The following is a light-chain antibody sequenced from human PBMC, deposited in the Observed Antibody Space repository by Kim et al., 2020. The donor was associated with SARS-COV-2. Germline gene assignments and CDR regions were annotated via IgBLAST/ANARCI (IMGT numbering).Light chain of an antibody. CDR3: LQYNIYPFT. J-gene: IGKJ2*01. CDR2: AAS. V-gene: IGKV1-17*03. Sequence: SSSVGDRVTFTCRASQEISNYSGWYQLKPGKVPKRLIYAASALQSGVPSRFSGSGTGTEFTLTITGLQPEDFATYYCLQYNIYPFTFGQGTRLEI. CDR1: QEISNY.